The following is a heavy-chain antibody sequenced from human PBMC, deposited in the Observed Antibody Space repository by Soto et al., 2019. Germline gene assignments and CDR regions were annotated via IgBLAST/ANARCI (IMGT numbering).Heavy chain of an antibody. J-gene: IGHJ6*02. CDR1: GFTFSSYG. Sequence: QVQLVESGGGVVQPGRSLRLSCAASGFTFSSYGMHWVRQAPGKGLEWVAVISYDGSNKYYADSVKGRFTISRDNSKNTLYLQMNSLRDEDTAVYYCAKSVEQWLVPYYGMDVWGQGTTVTVSS. D-gene: IGHD6-19*01. V-gene: IGHV3-30*18. CDR2: ISYDGSNK. CDR3: AKSVEQWLVPYYGMDV.